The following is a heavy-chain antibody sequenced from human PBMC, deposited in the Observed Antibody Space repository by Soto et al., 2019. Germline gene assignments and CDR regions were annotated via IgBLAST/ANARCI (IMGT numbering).Heavy chain of an antibody. CDR3: ARAEPAAAYRVFDY. V-gene: IGHV1-69*12. Sequence: QVQLVQSGAEVKKPGSSVKVSCKASGGTFSSYAISWVRQAPGQGLEWMGGIIPIFGTANYAQKFQGRVTXXAXEXXSTAYMELSSLSSEDTAVYYCARAEPAAAYRVFDYWGQGTLVTVSS. J-gene: IGHJ4*02. CDR1: GGTFSSYA. CDR2: IIPIFGTA. D-gene: IGHD2-2*01.